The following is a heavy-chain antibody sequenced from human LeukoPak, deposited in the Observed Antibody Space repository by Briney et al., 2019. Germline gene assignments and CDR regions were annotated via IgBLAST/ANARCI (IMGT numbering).Heavy chain of an antibody. V-gene: IGHV3-23*01. CDR3: AKRLPYYVDY. CDR1: GFTFSTYA. J-gene: IGHJ4*02. D-gene: IGHD2-21*01. CDR2: ISSRGDIT. Sequence: PGGSLRLSCTASGFTFSTYAMRWVRQAPGKGLEWVSAISSRGDITYYADSVKGPFTISRDNSTNKLYLQMNNLRAEDTAVYYCAKRLPYYVDYWGQRTLVTVSS.